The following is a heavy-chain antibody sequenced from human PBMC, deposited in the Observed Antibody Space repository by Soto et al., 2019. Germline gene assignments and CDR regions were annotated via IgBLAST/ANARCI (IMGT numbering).Heavy chain of an antibody. Sequence: GGSLSLSCAASGFPFGRNALNWVRRAPGKGLEWVSVISDSAGESLNADPVKGRFTISRDNSKNTLYLQMSSLRVEHKAIYHCGIAYRATDPASRILDSWGPGTRVTVSS. V-gene: IGHV3-23*01. J-gene: IGHJ4*02. CDR1: GFPFGRNA. CDR3: GIAYRATDPASRILDS. D-gene: IGHD2-21*01. CDR2: ISDSAGES.